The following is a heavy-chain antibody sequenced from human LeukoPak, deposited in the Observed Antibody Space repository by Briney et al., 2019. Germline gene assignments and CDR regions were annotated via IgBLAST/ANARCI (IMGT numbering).Heavy chain of an antibody. J-gene: IGHJ6*02. V-gene: IGHV4-30-4*01. D-gene: IGHD3-9*01. CDR1: GGSISSGDYY. Sequence: SQTLSLTCTVSGGSISSGDYYWSWIRLPPGKGLEWIGYIYYSGSTYYNPSLKGRVTISVDTSKNQFSLKLSSVTAADTAVYYCARVPPYDILTGYYNYGMDVWGQGTTVTVSS. CDR3: ARVPPYDILTGYYNYGMDV. CDR2: IYYSGST.